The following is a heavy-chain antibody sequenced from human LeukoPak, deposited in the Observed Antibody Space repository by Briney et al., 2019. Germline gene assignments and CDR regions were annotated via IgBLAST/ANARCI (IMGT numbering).Heavy chain of an antibody. J-gene: IGHJ3*02. D-gene: IGHD3-22*01. CDR2: IYSGGST. CDR3: ARGPYDSSGYPTDAFDI. V-gene: IGHV3-53*01. Sequence: GGSLRLSCAASGFTVSSNYMSWVRQAPGKWLEWVSVIYSGGSTYYADSVKGRFTISRDNSKNTLYLQMNSLRAEDTAVYYCARGPYDSSGYPTDAFDIWGQGTMVTVSS. CDR1: GFTVSSNY.